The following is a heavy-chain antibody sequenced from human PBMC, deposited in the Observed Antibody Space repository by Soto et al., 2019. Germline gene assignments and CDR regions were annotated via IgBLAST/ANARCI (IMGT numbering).Heavy chain of an antibody. CDR2: IRSKAYGGTT. Sequence: LRLSCTASGFTFGDYAMSWVRQAPGKGLEWVGFIRSKAYGGTTEYAASVKGRFTISRDDSKSIAYLQMNSLKTEDTAVYYCTRDLGYCTNGVCYKYYYGMDVWGQGTTVTVSS. J-gene: IGHJ6*02. D-gene: IGHD2-8*01. CDR3: TRDLGYCTNGVCYKYYYGMDV. CDR1: GFTFGDYA. V-gene: IGHV3-49*04.